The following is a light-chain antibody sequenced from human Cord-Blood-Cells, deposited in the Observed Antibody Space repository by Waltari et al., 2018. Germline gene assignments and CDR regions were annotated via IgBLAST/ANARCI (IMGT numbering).Light chain of an antibody. CDR1: QSISSY. J-gene: IGKJ4*01. V-gene: IGKV1-39*01. Sequence: DIQMTQSPSSLSASVGDRVTTTCRASQSISSYLNWYQQKPGKAPKLLIYAASSLQSGVPSRFSGSGSGTDFTLTISSLQPEDFATYYCQQSYSTPLTFGGGTKLEIK. CDR3: QQSYSTPLT. CDR2: AAS.